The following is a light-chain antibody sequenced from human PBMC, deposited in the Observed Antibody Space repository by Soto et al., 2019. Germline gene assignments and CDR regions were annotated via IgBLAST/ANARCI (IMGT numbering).Light chain of an antibody. CDR2: GAS. Sequence: EIVLTQSPASLSLSPGERATLSRRASQSVSSYLAWYQQKPGQAPRLLIYGASSRATGVPDRFSGSGSGTDFTLTITRLAPEDFAMYYCQQHFDLRTFGQGTKVDI. CDR1: QSVSSY. J-gene: IGKJ1*01. CDR3: QQHFDLRT. V-gene: IGKV3-20*01.